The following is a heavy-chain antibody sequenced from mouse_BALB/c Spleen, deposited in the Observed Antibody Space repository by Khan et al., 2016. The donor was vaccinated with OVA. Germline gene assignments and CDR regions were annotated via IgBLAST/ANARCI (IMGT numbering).Heavy chain of an antibody. D-gene: IGHD2-10*01. Sequence: QVQLKQSGPGLVAPSQSLSITCTISGFSLTNYGVHWVRQPPGKGLEWLALMWSDGSTTYNSDLKSRLTISKDNSKSQVFLKMNSLQTDDTAMYFCARQPYYHYNVMDYWGQGTSVTVSS. CDR2: MWSDGST. J-gene: IGHJ4*01. V-gene: IGHV2-6-1*01. CDR1: GFSLTNYG. CDR3: ARQPYYHYNVMDY.